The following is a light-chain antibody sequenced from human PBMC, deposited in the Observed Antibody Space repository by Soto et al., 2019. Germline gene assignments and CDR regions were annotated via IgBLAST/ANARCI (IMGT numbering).Light chain of an antibody. Sequence: DIQMTQSPTSLSASVGDTVTITCRASQRIDKDLNWYQQKPGKAPKVLIFGASSLHTGVPSRFSGSGSGTDFTLTISSLQLEDFAIYFCQQSFLTPFTFGGGSKVEIK. J-gene: IGKJ4*01. CDR2: GAS. CDR3: QQSFLTPFT. CDR1: QRIDKD. V-gene: IGKV1-39*01.